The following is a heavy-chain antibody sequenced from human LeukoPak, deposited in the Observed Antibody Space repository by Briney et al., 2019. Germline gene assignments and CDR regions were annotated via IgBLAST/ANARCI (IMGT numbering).Heavy chain of an antibody. CDR1: GYSFPNYW. J-gene: IGHJ4*02. Sequence: GESLQISCKGSGYSFPNYWIGWVRRMPGKGLEWIGIVYPATSDTPYSPSFQGQVTISADKSSSTAYLQWSSLKASDTAIYYCARPKTLGGYNYEFEFWGQGTLVTVSS. CDR2: VYPATSDT. V-gene: IGHV5-51*01. D-gene: IGHD5-18*01. CDR3: ARPKTLGGYNYEFEF.